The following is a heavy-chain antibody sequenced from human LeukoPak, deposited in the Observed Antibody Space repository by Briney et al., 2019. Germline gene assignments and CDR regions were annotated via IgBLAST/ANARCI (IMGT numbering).Heavy chain of an antibody. D-gene: IGHD6-13*01. J-gene: IGHJ5*02. CDR3: ARDSNIAVVGWFDP. CDR1: GGSIGTFY. V-gene: IGHV4-59*01. Sequence: PSETLSLTCTVSGGSIGTFYWSWIRQPPGKGLEWIGYINYSGITTYNPSLKSRVTISVDTSKNQFSLKPSSVTAADTAVYYCARDSNIAVVGWFDPWGQGTLVTVSS. CDR2: INYSGIT.